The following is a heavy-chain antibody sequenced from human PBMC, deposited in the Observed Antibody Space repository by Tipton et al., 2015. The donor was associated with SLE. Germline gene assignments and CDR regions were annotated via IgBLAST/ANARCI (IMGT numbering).Heavy chain of an antibody. J-gene: IGHJ3*02. CDR2: ISSSSSYI. V-gene: IGHV3-21*03. CDR3: ASAVAFDI. CDR1: GFTFSSYS. Sequence: SLRLSCAASGFTFSSYSMNWVRQAPGKGLEWVSSISSSSSYIYYADSVKGRFTISRHNAKNSLYLQMNRLRAEDTAVYYCASAVAFDIWGQGTMVTVSS.